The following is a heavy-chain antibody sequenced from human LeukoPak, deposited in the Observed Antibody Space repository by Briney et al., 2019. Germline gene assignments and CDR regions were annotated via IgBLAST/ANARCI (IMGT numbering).Heavy chain of an antibody. CDR1: GGSFSGYY. Sequence: PSETLSLTCAVYGGSFSGYYWSWIRQPPGKGLELIGEINHSGSANYNPSLKSRVTISVDTSKNQFSLRLSSVTAADTAVYYCARGKGLGYCSGGSCYSDCYYYYMDVWGKGTTVTVSS. D-gene: IGHD2-15*01. CDR2: INHSGSA. V-gene: IGHV4-34*01. J-gene: IGHJ6*03. CDR3: ARGKGLGYCSGGSCYSDCYYYYMDV.